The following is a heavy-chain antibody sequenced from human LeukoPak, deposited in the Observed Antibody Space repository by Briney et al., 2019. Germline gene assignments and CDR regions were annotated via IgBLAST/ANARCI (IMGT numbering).Heavy chain of an antibody. Sequence: GGSLRLSCVGSKFSFNNYWMNWVHQAPGKGLEWVANIKPDASEKSYVDSVKGRFTISRDNAGNSLYLQMSSLRAEDTATYYCTTVSGTSGGASHFWGQGTLVTVSS. V-gene: IGHV3-7*01. J-gene: IGHJ4*02. D-gene: IGHD6-25*01. CDR2: IKPDASEK. CDR3: TTVSGTSGGASHF. CDR1: KFSFNNYW.